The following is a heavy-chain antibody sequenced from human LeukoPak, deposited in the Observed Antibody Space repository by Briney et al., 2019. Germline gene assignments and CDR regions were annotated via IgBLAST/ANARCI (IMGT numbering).Heavy chain of an antibody. J-gene: IGHJ6*03. D-gene: IGHD5-24*01. CDR3: ARGRDGYNYYYYYYMDV. CDR1: GFTFSNYG. CDR2: MWYDGSIK. V-gene: IGHV3-33*02. Sequence: GRSLRLSCAASGFTFSNYGMHWVRQAPGKGLEWLAIMWYDGSIKYYADSAKGRFTISRDNSKNTVFLQMNSLRAEDTAVYYCARGRDGYNYYYYYYMDVWGKGTTVTVPS.